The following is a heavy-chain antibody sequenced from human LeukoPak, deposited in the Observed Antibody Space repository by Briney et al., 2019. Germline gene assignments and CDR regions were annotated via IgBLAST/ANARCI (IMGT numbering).Heavy chain of an antibody. CDR1: GFTFSSYS. J-gene: IGHJ4*02. D-gene: IGHD3-16*01. CDR2: ISSSSSTI. CDR3: LGAYYFDY. V-gene: IGHV3-48*01. Sequence: QAGGSLRLSCAASGFTFSSYSMNWVRQAPGKGLEWVSYISSSSSTIYYADSAKGRFTISRDNAKNSLYLQMNSLRAEDTAAYYCLGAYYFDYWGQGTLVTVSS.